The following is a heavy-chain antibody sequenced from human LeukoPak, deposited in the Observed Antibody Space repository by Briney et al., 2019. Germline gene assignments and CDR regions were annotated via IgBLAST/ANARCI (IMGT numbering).Heavy chain of an antibody. CDR2: ISSSRSYI. CDR3: ARVGD. CDR1: GFTFSSNT. Sequence: PGGSLRLSCVASGFTFSSNTMNWVRQAPGKGLEWVSSISSSRSYIYYADSVKGRFTISRDNAKNSLYLQMNSLRAEDTAMYYCARVGDWGQGTLVTVSS. V-gene: IGHV3-21*01. J-gene: IGHJ4*02.